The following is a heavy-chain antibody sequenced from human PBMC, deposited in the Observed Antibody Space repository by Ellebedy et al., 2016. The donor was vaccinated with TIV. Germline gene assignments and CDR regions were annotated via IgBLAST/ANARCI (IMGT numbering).Heavy chain of an antibody. CDR1: GYSFTIYW. Sequence: GGSLRLSCKGSGYSFTIYWIAWVRQMPGKGLEWMGIIYPGDSDTRYSPSFQGQVTISADKSITTAYLQWSSLKASDTAMDFCARLLWSTNGVCYGGDYWGQGTLVTVSS. J-gene: IGHJ4*02. V-gene: IGHV5-51*01. D-gene: IGHD2-8*01. CDR2: IYPGDSDT. CDR3: ARLLWSTNGVCYGGDY.